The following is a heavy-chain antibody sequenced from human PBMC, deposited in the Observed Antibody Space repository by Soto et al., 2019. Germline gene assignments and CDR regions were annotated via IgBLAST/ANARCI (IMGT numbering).Heavy chain of an antibody. CDR3: AREDEDCYNSSLDY. Sequence: EVQLVESGGGLVQPGGSLRLSCAASGFTFSSYSMNWVRQAPGKGLEWVSYISSSSSTIYYADSVKGRFTISRDNAKNSLYLQRNSLRDEDTAVYYCAREDEDCYNSSLDYWGQGTLVTVSS. V-gene: IGHV3-48*02. D-gene: IGHD2-21*01. J-gene: IGHJ4*02. CDR2: ISSSSSTI. CDR1: GFTFSSYS.